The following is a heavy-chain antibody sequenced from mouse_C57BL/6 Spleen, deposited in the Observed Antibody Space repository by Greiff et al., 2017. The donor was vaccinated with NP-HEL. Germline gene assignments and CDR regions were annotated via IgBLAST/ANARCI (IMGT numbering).Heavy chain of an antibody. V-gene: IGHV5-9*01. J-gene: IGHJ4*01. Sequence: EVQGVESGGGLVKPGGSLKLSCAASGFTFSSYTMSWVRQTPEKRLEWVATISGGGGNTYYPDSVKGRFPISRDNAKNTLYLQMSSLRSEDTALYYWARQFYGSSLYAMDYWGQGTSVTVSS. CDR1: GFTFSSYT. CDR3: ARQFYGSSLYAMDY. D-gene: IGHD1-1*01. CDR2: ISGGGGNT.